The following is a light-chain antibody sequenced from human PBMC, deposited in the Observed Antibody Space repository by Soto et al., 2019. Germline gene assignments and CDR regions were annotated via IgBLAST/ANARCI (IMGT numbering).Light chain of an antibody. CDR2: EVS. CDR3: SSYTSTRTVV. J-gene: IGLJ2*01. Sequence: QSVLTQPASVSGSPGQSITISCTGTSSDVGTYNYVSWYQQYPDKAPKLMIYEVSNRPSGVSNRFSGSKSGNTASLTISGLQAEDEADYYCSSYTSTRTVVFGGGTKLTVL. V-gene: IGLV2-14*01. CDR1: SSDVGTYNY.